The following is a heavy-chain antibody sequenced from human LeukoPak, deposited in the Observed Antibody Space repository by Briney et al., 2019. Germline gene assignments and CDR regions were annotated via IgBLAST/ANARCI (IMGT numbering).Heavy chain of an antibody. D-gene: IGHD6-19*01. J-gene: IGHJ4*02. CDR1: GGSISSYY. V-gene: IGHV4-4*07. Sequence: SPSETLSLTCTVSGGSISSYYWSWIRQPAGKGLEWIGHIYTSGSTNYNPSLKSRVTISVDTPKNQFSLNLNSVTAADTAVYYCARHAVYAGSGWAFDYWGQGTLVTVSS. CDR3: ARHAVYAGSGWAFDY. CDR2: IYTSGST.